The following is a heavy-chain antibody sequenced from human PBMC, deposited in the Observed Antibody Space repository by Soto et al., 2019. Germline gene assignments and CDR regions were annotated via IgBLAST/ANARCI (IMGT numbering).Heavy chain of an antibody. D-gene: IGHD2-2*01. Sequence: PLGVLRLSCAASGFTFSNSWMHWVRQVSGKGLEWVSRINADGTSTSYADSVKGRFTISRDNAKNTLYLHVNSLRAEDTAVYYCVKVLARGVGVPRFYFDSWGQGALVTVSS. CDR1: GFTFSNSW. J-gene: IGHJ4*02. V-gene: IGHV3-74*01. CDR2: INADGTST. CDR3: VKVLARGVGVPRFYFDS.